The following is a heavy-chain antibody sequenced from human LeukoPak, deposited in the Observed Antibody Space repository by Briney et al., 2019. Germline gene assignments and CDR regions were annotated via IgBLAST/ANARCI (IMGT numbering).Heavy chain of an antibody. CDR1: GFTVSSNY. J-gene: IGHJ6*03. Sequence: GGSLRLSCAASGFTVSSNYMSWVRQAPGKGLEWVSVIYSGGNTYYADSVKGRFTISRDNAKNSLYLQMNSLRAEDTAVYYCVRLSRGTMNYYMDVWGKGTTVTISS. CDR2: IYSGGNT. CDR3: VRLSRGTMNYYMDV. D-gene: IGHD1-7*01. V-gene: IGHV3-53*01.